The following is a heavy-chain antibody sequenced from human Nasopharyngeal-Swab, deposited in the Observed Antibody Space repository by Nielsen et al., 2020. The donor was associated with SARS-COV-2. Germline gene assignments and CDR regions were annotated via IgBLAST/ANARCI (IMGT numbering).Heavy chain of an antibody. CDR1: GGSISSSSYY. V-gene: IGHV4-39*01. D-gene: IGHD6-19*01. CDR3: ARRWYSSGWLGFDY. J-gene: IGHJ4*02. Sequence: SETLSLTCTVSGGSISSSSYYWGWIRQPPGKGLEWIGSIYYSGSTYYNPSLKSRVTISVGTSKNQFSLKLSSVAAADTAVYYCARRWYSSGWLGFDYWGQGTLVTVSS. CDR2: IYYSGST.